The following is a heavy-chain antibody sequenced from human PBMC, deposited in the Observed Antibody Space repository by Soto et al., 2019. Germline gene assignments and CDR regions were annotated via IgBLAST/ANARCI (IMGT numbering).Heavy chain of an antibody. CDR1: GFTFSSYW. J-gene: IGHJ6*02. D-gene: IGHD5-12*01. CDR2: INSDGSST. V-gene: IGHV3-74*01. CDR3: ARDLVDIEATINGTDV. Sequence: EVQLVESGGGLVQPGGSLRLSCAASGFTFSSYWMHWVRQAPGKGLVWVSRINSDGSSTYYADSVKGRFTISRDNAKNTLYLQMNSLRAEDTAVYYCARDLVDIEATINGTDVWGQGTTVTVFS.